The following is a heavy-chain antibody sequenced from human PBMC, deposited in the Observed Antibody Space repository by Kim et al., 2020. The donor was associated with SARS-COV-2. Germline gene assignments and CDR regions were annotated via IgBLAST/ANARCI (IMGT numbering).Heavy chain of an antibody. V-gene: IGHV4-59*08. Sequence: SETLSLTCNVSGVSISGDYWSWIRQTPEKGLQWIASISYAGTMSYNPSLKSRVTISVDTSKNQVSLKLSSVTAADTAMYYCARHLSGSGAFYNVGYWDQGALVTVSS. D-gene: IGHD3-10*01. CDR2: ISYAGTM. CDR1: GVSISGDY. CDR3: ARHLSGSGAFYNVGY. J-gene: IGHJ4*02.